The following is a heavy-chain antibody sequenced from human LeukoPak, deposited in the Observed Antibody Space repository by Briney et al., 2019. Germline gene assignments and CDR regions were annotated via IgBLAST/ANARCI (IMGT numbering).Heavy chain of an antibody. CDR3: ARRSGIAVARAFDY. CDR2: ISGSGGST. CDR1: GFTFSNYA. Sequence: GGSLRLSCAASGFTFSNYAMSWVRQAPGKGLEWVPGISGSGGSTYYADSVKGRFTISRDNSKNTLYLQMNSLSAEDTSVYYCARRSGIAVARAFDYWGQGTLVTVSS. D-gene: IGHD6-19*01. V-gene: IGHV3-23*01. J-gene: IGHJ4*02.